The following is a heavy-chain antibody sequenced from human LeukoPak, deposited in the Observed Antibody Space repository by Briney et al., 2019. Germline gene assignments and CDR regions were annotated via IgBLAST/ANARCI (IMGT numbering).Heavy chain of an antibody. V-gene: IGHV3-30*04. CDR2: IPYDGSNK. CDR1: GFTFSSYA. J-gene: IGHJ6*04. CDR3: AREPGYCSGGSCYSVIYYYYGMDV. D-gene: IGHD2-15*01. Sequence: PGGSLRLSCAASGFTFSSYAMHWVRQAPGKGLEWVAVIPYDGSNKYYADSVKGRFTISRDNSKNTLYLQMNSLRAEDTAVYHCAREPGYCSGGSCYSVIYYYYGMDVWGKGTTVTVSS.